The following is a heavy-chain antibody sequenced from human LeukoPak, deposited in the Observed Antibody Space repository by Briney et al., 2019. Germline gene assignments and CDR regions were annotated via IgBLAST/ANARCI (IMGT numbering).Heavy chain of an antibody. D-gene: IGHD4-17*01. Sequence: SETLSLTCTVSGGSISSYYWSWIRQPPGKGLEWIGYIYHSGSTNYKPSLKSRVTISVDTSKNQFSLKLSSVTAADTAVYYCARDGRFRGYTVTTTLPFDYWGQGTLVTVSS. CDR3: ARDGRFRGYTVTTTLPFDY. CDR2: IYHSGST. CDR1: GGSISSYY. J-gene: IGHJ4*02. V-gene: IGHV4-59*01.